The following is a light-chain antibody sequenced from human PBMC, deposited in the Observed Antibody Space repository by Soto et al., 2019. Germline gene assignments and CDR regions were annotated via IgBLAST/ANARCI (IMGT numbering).Light chain of an antibody. V-gene: IGKV3-20*01. CDR1: QSVSSTC. Sequence: EIVLTQSPGTLSLSPGQRATLSCRASQSVSSTCLAWYQQKSVQAPRLLIYGASSRATGIPDRFSGSGSGTDFTLTISRLEPEDFVVYYCQQCNSSPWTFGQGTKVEIK. CDR3: QQCNSSPWT. J-gene: IGKJ1*01. CDR2: GAS.